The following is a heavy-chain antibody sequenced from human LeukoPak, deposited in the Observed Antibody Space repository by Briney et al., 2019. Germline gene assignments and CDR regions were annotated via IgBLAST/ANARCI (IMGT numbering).Heavy chain of an antibody. CDR3: TRLMYYDYVWGSYPLGPFDY. CDR1: GGSISSGSYY. D-gene: IGHD3-16*01. CDR2: INYSGST. V-gene: IGHV4-39*01. Sequence: SETLSLTCTVSGGSISSGSYYWGWIRQPPGKGLEWIGSINYSGSTYYNPSLKSRVTISVDTSKNQVSLKLNSVTAADTAVYYCTRLMYYDYVWGSYPLGPFDYWGQGTLVTVSS. J-gene: IGHJ4*02.